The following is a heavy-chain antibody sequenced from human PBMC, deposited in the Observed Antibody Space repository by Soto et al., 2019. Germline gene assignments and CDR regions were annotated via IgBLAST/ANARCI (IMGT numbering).Heavy chain of an antibody. V-gene: IGHV1-69*01. J-gene: IGHJ4*02. CDR3: AIENWGPGGHYFDY. D-gene: IGHD7-27*01. Sequence: QVHVVQSGAEVKKPGSSVKVPCKAYGGTFNSFGIKWVRQAPGQGLEWVGGIIPVFGTINYAQKFRGRVTFTADASTSTSYMELSSLRSDDTAVYYCAIENWGPGGHYFDYWGQGTLVTVSS. CDR2: IIPVFGTI. CDR1: GGTFNSFG.